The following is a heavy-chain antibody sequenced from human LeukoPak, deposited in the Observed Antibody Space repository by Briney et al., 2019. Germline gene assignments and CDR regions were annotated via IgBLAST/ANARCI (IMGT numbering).Heavy chain of an antibody. V-gene: IGHV4-34*01. CDR1: GGSFSDYY. Sequence: SETLSLTCAVYGGSFSDYYWTWIRRPPGRGLEWIGEINHRGSTHYNPSLKSRVTISVDTSKKQFSLKLSSVTAADTAVYYCATYSTGFDIWGQGTVVTVSS. D-gene: IGHD6-19*01. CDR3: ATYSTGFDI. J-gene: IGHJ3*02. CDR2: INHRGST.